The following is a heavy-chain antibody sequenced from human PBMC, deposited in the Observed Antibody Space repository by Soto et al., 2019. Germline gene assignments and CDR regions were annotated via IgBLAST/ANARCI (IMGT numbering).Heavy chain of an antibody. V-gene: IGHV3-11*01. Sequence: QVQLVESGGGLVKPGGSLRLSCAASGFTFSDYYMNWIRQAPGKGLEIISYISSSGATIYYADSVKGRFTISRDNAKNSLYLQMNNLRAEDTAVYFCARVYAESDPGYRFRWSGQDSGGQGTLVTVSS. CDR3: ARVYAESDPGYRFRWSGQDS. D-gene: IGHD3-3*01. CDR2: ISSSGATI. J-gene: IGHJ4*02. CDR1: GFTFSDYY.